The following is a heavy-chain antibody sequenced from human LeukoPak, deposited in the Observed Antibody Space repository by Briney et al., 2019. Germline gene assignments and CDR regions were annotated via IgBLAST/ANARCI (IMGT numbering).Heavy chain of an antibody. J-gene: IGHJ4*02. CDR3: ARARDSYDFWSGYLYYFDY. CDR1: GFTFSSYG. V-gene: IGHV3-30*03. Sequence: GGSLRLSCAASGFTFSSYGMHWVRQAPGKGLEWVAVISYDGSNKYYADSVKGRFTISRDNSKNTLYLQMNSLRAEDTAVYYCARARDSYDFWSGYLYYFDYWGQGTLVTVSS. D-gene: IGHD3-3*01. CDR2: ISYDGSNK.